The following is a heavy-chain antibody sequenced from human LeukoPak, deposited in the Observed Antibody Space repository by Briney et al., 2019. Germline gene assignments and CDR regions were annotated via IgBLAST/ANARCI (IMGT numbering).Heavy chain of an antibody. V-gene: IGHV4-61*02. J-gene: IGHJ3*02. D-gene: IGHD3-22*01. CDR2: IYTSGST. CDR1: GGSIGSGSYY. CDR3: ARVAYYYDSSGYYDAFDI. Sequence: SETLSLTCTVSGGSIGSGSYYWSWIRQPAGKGLEWIGRIYTSGSTNYNPSLKSRVTISVDTSKNQFSLKLSSVTAADTAVYYCARVAYYYDSSGYYDAFDIWGQGTMVTVSS.